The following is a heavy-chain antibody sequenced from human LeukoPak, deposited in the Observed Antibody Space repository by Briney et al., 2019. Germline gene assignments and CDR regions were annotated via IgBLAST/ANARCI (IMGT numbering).Heavy chain of an antibody. D-gene: IGHD4-17*01. CDR3: ANEFDYGDSPFDY. CDR1: GFTFSSYS. J-gene: IGHJ4*02. CDR2: IRYDGSNK. V-gene: IGHV3-30*02. Sequence: GGSLRLSCAASGFTFSSYSMNWARQAPGKGLEWVAFIRYDGSNKYSADSAKGRFTISRDNSKNTLYLQMNSLRAEDTAVYYCANEFDYGDSPFDYRGQGTLVTVSS.